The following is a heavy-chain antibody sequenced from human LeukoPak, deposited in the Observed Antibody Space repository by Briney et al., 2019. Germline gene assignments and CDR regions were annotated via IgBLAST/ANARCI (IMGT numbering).Heavy chain of an antibody. J-gene: IGHJ3*02. CDR3: ARSGIAAAGTFLDAFDI. V-gene: IGHV1-18*01. D-gene: IGHD6-13*01. CDR1: GYTFTSYG. Sequence: GASVKVSCKASGYTFTSYGISWVRQAPGQGLEWMGWISAYNGNTNYAQKLQGRVTMTTDTSTSTAYMELRSLRSDDTAVYYCARSGIAAAGTFLDAFDIWGQGTMVTVSS. CDR2: ISAYNGNT.